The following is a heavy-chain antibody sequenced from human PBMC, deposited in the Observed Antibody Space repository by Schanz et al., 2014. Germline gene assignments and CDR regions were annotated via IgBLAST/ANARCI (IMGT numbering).Heavy chain of an antibody. Sequence: EVQLVESGGGLVQPGGSLRLSCVASGFTFSNYWMTWVRQAPGKGLEWVSYISSSSSTRYYADSVKGRFTISRDNSKNTLYLQMKSLRAEDTAVYYCARIGGSVFDYWAQGTLVTVSS. D-gene: IGHD3-10*01. CDR1: GFTFSNYW. V-gene: IGHV3-48*01. CDR3: ARIGGSVFDY. J-gene: IGHJ4*02. CDR2: ISSSSSTR.